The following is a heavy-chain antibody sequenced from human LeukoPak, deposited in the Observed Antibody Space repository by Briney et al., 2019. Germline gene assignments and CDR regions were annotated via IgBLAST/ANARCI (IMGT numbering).Heavy chain of an antibody. D-gene: IGHD3-10*01. CDR1: GGSINGYY. CDR3: ARSRGSGSYFES. V-gene: IGHV4-59*01. Sequence: SSETLSLTCAVSGGSINGYYWSWIRQSPGKGLAWIGYISYSGSTNYNPSFKSRVTISVDTSKNEFSLKLRSVTAADTAVYYCARSRGSGSYFESWGQGTLVTVSS. CDR2: ISYSGST. J-gene: IGHJ4*02.